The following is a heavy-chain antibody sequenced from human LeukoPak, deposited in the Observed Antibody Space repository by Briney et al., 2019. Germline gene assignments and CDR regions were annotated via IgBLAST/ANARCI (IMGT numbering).Heavy chain of an antibody. CDR3: SQTLNY. CDR1: GFTFSNYW. J-gene: IGHJ4*02. V-gene: IGHV3-7*01. CDR2: IKQDGTEK. Sequence: GGSLRPSCAASGFTFSNYWMDWVRQAPGKGLEWVANIKQDGTEKHYVDSVKGRFTISRDNAKNSLYLQMNSLRADDTALYYCSQTLNYWGQGTLVTVSS.